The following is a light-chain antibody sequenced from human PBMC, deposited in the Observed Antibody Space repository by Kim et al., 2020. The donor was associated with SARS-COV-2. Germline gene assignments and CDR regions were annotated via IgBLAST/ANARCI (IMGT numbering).Light chain of an antibody. CDR2: GAS. V-gene: IGKV3-20*01. CDR1: HGVASRY. J-gene: IGKJ2*01. CDR3: HQYGTLPDT. Sequence: EIVLTQSPSTLSLSPGEKATLSCRASHGVASRYLAWYQEKPGKAPILVIFGASSWATGVPDRFTGSGSGTDFTLTISSLEPEDSAVYYCHQYGTLPDTFGQGTKVDIK.